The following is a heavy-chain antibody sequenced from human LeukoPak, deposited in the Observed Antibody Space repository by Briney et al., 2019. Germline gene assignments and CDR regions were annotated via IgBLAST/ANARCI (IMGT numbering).Heavy chain of an antibody. CDR2: ISYDESRK. D-gene: IGHD6-13*01. CDR1: GFMFSSFG. J-gene: IGHJ4*02. V-gene: IGHV3-30*03. Sequence: GGSLRLSCAASGFMFSSFGMHWVRQAPGKGLEWVAFISYDESRKYYADSVKGRFTISRDNSKNTLYLQMNSLRAEDTAVYYCARDRAAAGYFDCWGQGTLVTVSS. CDR3: ARDRAAAGYFDC.